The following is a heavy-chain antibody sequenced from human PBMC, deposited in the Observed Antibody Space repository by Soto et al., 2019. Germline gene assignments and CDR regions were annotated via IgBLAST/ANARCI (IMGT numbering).Heavy chain of an antibody. Sequence: ASVKVSCKASGYTFTGYYMHWVRQAPGQGLEWMGWINPNSGGTNYAQKFQGWVTMTRDTSISTAYMELSRLRSDDTAVYYCARHHLGKPRATSEAAGIGTDVWGQGTTVTVSS. CDR1: GYTFTGYY. V-gene: IGHV1-2*04. J-gene: IGHJ6*02. CDR3: ARHHLGKPRATSEAAGIGTDV. D-gene: IGHD6-13*01. CDR2: INPNSGGT.